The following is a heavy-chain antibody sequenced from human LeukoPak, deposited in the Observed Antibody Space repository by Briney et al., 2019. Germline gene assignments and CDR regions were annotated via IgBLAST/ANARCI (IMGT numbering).Heavy chain of an antibody. CDR1: GFAFNFYA. CDR2: IDGPTFRT. J-gene: IGHJ4*02. D-gene: IGHD1-26*01. Sequence: GGSLRLSCAASGFAFNFYAMSWVRQAPGKGLEWVSTIDGPTFRTHYADSVMGRFTISRDNSKNTLYLQMNSLRAEDAAVYFCTTWVGAHFDFWGQGTLVTVSS. V-gene: IGHV3-23*01. CDR3: TTWVGAHFDF.